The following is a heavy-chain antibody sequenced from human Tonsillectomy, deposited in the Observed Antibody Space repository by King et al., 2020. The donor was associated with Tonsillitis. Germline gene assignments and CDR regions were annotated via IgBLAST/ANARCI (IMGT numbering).Heavy chain of an antibody. V-gene: IGHV3-30*18. D-gene: IGHD3-10*01. J-gene: IGHJ6*02. CDR1: GFTFSSYG. CDR3: AKDYYCSRNYAYYYGMDD. Sequence: VQLVESGGGVVQPGRSLRLSCVASGFTFSSYGMHWVRQAPGKGLEWVAVISNDGSNKYYVDSVKGRFTISRDNSKNTLYLQMNRLRAEDTPVYYCAKDYYCSRNYAYYYGMDDWGQGTTVTVSS. CDR2: ISNDGSNK.